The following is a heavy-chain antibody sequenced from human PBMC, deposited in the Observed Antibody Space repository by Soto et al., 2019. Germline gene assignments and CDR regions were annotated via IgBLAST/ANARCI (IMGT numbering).Heavy chain of an antibody. V-gene: IGHV3-21*01. J-gene: IGHJ6*02. CDR3: AGLGGYCSGGSCPYGMDV. CDR1: GFTFSSYS. D-gene: IGHD2-15*01. Sequence: GGSLRLSCAASGFTFSSYSMNWVRQAPGKGLEWVSSISSSSSYIYYADSVKGRFTISRDNAKNSLYLQMNSLRAEDTAVYYCAGLGGYCSGGSCPYGMDVWGQGTTVTVSS. CDR2: ISSSSSYI.